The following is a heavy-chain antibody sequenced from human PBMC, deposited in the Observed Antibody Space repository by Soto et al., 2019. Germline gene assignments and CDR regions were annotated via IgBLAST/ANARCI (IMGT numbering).Heavy chain of an antibody. J-gene: IGHJ6*02. Sequence: PSQTLSLTCVISGDSVSSNSAAWNWIRQSPSRGLEWLGRTYYRTRWYYDYAVSVRSRITVNPDTSKNQFSLQLTSVTPEDTAVYYCARVEQQLVPRSYGMDVWGQGTTVTVSS. CDR1: GDSVSSNSAA. V-gene: IGHV6-1*01. CDR3: ARVEQQLVPRSYGMDV. D-gene: IGHD6-13*01. CDR2: TYYRTRWYY.